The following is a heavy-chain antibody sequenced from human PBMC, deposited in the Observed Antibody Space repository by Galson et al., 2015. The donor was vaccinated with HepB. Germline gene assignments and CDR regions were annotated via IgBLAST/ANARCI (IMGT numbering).Heavy chain of an antibody. CDR3: AKDRRAYCGGDCYEVWDY. CDR1: GFTFSSYS. V-gene: IGHV3-48*02. J-gene: IGHJ4*02. CDR2: ISSSSSSI. D-gene: IGHD2-21*02. Sequence: SLRLSCAASGFTFSSYSMNWVRQAPGKGLEWVSHISSSSSSIYYADSVRGRFTISRDNAKNSLYLQMNSLRDEDTAVYYCAKDRRAYCGGDCYEVWDYWGQGTLVTVSS.